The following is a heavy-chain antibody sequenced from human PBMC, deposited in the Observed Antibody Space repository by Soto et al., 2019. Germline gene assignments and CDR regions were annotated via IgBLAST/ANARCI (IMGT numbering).Heavy chain of an antibody. CDR2: ISYDGSNK. D-gene: IGHD6-6*01. CDR1: GFTFSSYA. Sequence: PGGSLRLSCAASGFTFSSYAMHWVRQAPGKGLEWVAVISYDGSNKYYADSVKGRFTISRDNSKNTLYLQMNSLRAEDTAVYYCAKLYSSSSGFDYRGQGTLVTVSS. V-gene: IGHV3-30-3*02. J-gene: IGHJ4*02. CDR3: AKLYSSSSGFDY.